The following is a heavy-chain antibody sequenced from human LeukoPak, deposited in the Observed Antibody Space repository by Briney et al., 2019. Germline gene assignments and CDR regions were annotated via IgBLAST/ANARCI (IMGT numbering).Heavy chain of an antibody. D-gene: IGHD6-19*01. J-gene: IGHJ5*02. CDR3: ARTYQSRIAVAGTRWFDP. CDR2: IIPILGIA. Sequence: SVKVSCKASGYTFTNHGISWVRQAPGQGLEWMGRIIPILGIANYAQKFQGRVTITADKSTSTAYMELSSLRSEDTAVYYCARTYQSRIAVAGTRWFDPWGQGTLVTASS. V-gene: IGHV1-69*04. CDR1: GYTFTNHG.